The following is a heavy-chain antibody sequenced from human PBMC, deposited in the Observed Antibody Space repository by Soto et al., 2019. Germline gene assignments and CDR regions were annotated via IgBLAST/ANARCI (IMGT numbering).Heavy chain of an antibody. CDR2: IYWDDDK. J-gene: IGHJ4*02. Sequence: QITLKESGPTLVKPTQTLTLTCTFSGLSLSTNGVGVGWIRQPPGKALEWLAVIYWDDDKRYSPSLESRLTSTKDTSENQVVLTMTNMDPVDTATYYCAHRLDGDDHFDYWGQGTLVTVSS. D-gene: IGHD4-17*01. CDR3: AHRLDGDDHFDY. V-gene: IGHV2-5*02. CDR1: GLSLSTNGVG.